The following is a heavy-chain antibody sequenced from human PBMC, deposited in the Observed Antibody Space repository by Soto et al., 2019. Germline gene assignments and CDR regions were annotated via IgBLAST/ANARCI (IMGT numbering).Heavy chain of an antibody. CDR3: ARGPKYQLPYYYFYYMDV. CDR2: INHSGST. J-gene: IGHJ6*03. Sequence: QVQLQQWGAGLLKPSETLSLTCAVYGGSFSGYYWSWIRQPPGKGLEWIGEINHSGSTNYNPSLKSRVTISVYTSKNQFSLKLSSVTAADTAVYYCARGPKYQLPYYYFYYMDVWGKGTTVTVSS. V-gene: IGHV4-34*01. D-gene: IGHD2-2*01. CDR1: GGSFSGYY.